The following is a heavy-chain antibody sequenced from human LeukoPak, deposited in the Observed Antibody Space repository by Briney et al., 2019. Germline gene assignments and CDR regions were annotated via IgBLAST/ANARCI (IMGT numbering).Heavy chain of an antibody. CDR1: GGSIGSHY. CDR3: ARDGIFANGLDI. V-gene: IGHV4-59*11. Sequence: SETLSLTCTVSGGSIGSHYWSWIRQPPGKALEWIGHIYYIGSTTYNPSLTSRVTMSVDTSKNQFSLKLNSVTAADTAVYYCARDGIFANGLDIWGQGTMVTVSS. CDR2: IYYIGST. J-gene: IGHJ3*02. D-gene: IGHD2-8*01.